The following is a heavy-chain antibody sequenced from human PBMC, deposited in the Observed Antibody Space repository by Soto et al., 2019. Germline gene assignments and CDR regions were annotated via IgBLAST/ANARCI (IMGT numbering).Heavy chain of an antibody. CDR2: ISYDGSNK. D-gene: IGHD5-18*01. J-gene: IGHJ5*02. CDR3: AKDRWGYSYGNWFDP. CDR1: GFTFSSYA. V-gene: IGHV3-30-3*01. Sequence: GGSLRLSCAASGFTFSSYAMHWVRQAPGKGLEWVAVISYDGSNKYYADSVKGRFTISRDNSKNTLYLQMNSLRAEDTAVYYCAKDRWGYSYGNWFDPWGQGTLVTVSS.